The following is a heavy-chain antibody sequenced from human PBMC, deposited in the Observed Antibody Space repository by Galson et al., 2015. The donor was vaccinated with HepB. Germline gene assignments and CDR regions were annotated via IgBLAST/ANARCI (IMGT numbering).Heavy chain of an antibody. CDR2: ISYDGGNK. V-gene: IGHV3-30-3*01. Sequence: SLRLSCAASGFTFSSYAMHWVRQAPGKGLEWVAVISYDGGNKYYADSVKGRFTISRDNSKNTLYLQMNSLRAEDTAVYYCARDSMRYWGQGTLVTVSS. D-gene: IGHD2-8*01. CDR3: ARDSMRY. J-gene: IGHJ4*02. CDR1: GFTFSSYA.